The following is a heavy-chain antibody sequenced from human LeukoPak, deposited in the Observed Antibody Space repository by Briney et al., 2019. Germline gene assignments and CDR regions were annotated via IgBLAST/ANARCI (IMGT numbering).Heavy chain of an antibody. CDR1: GYTFTAYY. D-gene: IGHD5-12*01. CDR2: INPNSGGT. J-gene: IGHJ4*02. Sequence: ASVKVSCKASGYTFTAYYMHWVRQAPGQGLEWMGWINPNSGGTNYVQKFQGRVTTIRDTSISTVYMELSTLRSDDTAVYYCARGGGYSYGFGYWGQGTLVTVSS. CDR3: ARGGGYSYGFGY. V-gene: IGHV1-2*02.